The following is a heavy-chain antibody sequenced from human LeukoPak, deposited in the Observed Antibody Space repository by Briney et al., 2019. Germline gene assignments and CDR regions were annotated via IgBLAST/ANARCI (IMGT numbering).Heavy chain of an antibody. CDR2: ISSSGSTI. Sequence: GGSLRLSCAASGFTFSSYEMNWVRQAPGKGLEWVSYISSSGSTIYYADSVKGRFTISRDNAKNSLYLQMNSLRAEDTAVYYCAREFRDILTGLYGMDVWGQGTTVTVSS. CDR1: GFTFSSYE. D-gene: IGHD3-9*01. CDR3: AREFRDILTGLYGMDV. J-gene: IGHJ6*02. V-gene: IGHV3-48*03.